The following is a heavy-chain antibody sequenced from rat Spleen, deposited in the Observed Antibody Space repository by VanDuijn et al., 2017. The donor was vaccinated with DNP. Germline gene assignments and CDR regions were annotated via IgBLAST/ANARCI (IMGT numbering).Heavy chain of an antibody. CDR3: ARDEGSYYYAMDA. V-gene: IGHV5-19*01. D-gene: IGHD1-11*01. CDR1: GFTFSDYA. Sequence: EVQLVESGGGLVQPGNSLKLSCADSGFTFSDYAMAWIRQVPGKGLEWIASITSSGGSTYYPDSVKGRFTISRDNAKNTLYLQMNSLRSEDTATYYCARDEGSYYYAMDAWGQGTSVTVSS. CDR2: ITSSGGST. J-gene: IGHJ4*01.